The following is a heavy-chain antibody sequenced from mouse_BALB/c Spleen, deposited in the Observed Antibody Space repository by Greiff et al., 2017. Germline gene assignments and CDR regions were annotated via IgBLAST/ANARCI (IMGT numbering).Heavy chain of an antibody. D-gene: IGHD2-4*01. J-gene: IGHJ3*01. V-gene: IGHV1S81*02. CDR1: GYTFTSYY. Sequence: VQLQQSGAELVKPGASVKLSCKASGYTFTSYYMYWVKQRPGQGLEWIGEINPSNGGTNFNEKFKSKATLTVDKSSSTAYMQLSSLTSEDSAVYYCTRGDYDRWFAYWGQGTLVTVSA. CDR2: INPSNGGT. CDR3: TRGDYDRWFAY.